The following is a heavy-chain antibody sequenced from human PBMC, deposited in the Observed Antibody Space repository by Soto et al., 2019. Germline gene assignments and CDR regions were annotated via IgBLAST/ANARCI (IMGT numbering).Heavy chain of an antibody. CDR2: INHSGST. CDR1: GGSFSGYY. D-gene: IGHD3-22*01. Sequence: QVQLQQWGAGLLKPSETLSLTCAVYGGSFSGYYWSWIRQPPGKGLEWIGEINHSGSTNYNPSLKGRVTISVDTSKNQFSLKLSSVTAADTAVYYCARGSNYYDSSGLDYWGQGTLVTVSS. CDR3: ARGSNYYDSSGLDY. V-gene: IGHV4-34*01. J-gene: IGHJ4*02.